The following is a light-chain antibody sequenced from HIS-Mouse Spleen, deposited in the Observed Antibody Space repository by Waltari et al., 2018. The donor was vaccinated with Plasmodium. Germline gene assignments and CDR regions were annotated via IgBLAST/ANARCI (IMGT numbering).Light chain of an antibody. Sequence: SYELTQPPSVSVSPGQTARITCSGDALPKQYAYWYQQKPGQAPVLVIYKDHESPPGIPERFSCSSAGTTVTLTISGVQAEDEADYYCQSADSSGTPNWVFGGGTKLTVL. V-gene: IGLV3-25*03. CDR1: ALPKQY. CDR3: QSADSSGTPNWV. J-gene: IGLJ3*02. CDR2: KDH.